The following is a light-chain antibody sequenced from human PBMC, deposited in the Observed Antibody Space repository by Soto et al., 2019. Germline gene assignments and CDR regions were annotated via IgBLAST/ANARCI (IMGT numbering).Light chain of an antibody. V-gene: IGLV1-40*01. J-gene: IGLJ2*01. CDR2: GNS. CDR1: SSNIGAGYD. CDR3: QSYDSSLNGVI. Sequence: QSVLTQPPSVSAAPGQRVTISCTGSSSNIGAGYDVHWYQQLPGTAPKLLIYGNSNRPSGVPDRFSGSKSGTSASLAITGLQAEDEADYYCQSYDSSLNGVIFGGGTKLTVL.